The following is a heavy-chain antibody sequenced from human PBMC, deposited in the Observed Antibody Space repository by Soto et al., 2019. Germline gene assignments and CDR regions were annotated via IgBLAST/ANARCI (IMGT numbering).Heavy chain of an antibody. V-gene: IGHV3-23*01. Sequence: EVRLFESGGGLLQPGASLRLSCAASGFTFSHYAMSWIRQAPGKGLEWVSAISDSGGSTYYADSVKGRFTISRDNSKNTVYLQMNSLKAEDTAVYYCAKTSVIRDDSWGQGTLVTVSS. D-gene: IGHD3-10*01. CDR1: GFTFSHYA. CDR3: AKTSVIRDDS. J-gene: IGHJ5*01. CDR2: ISDSGGST.